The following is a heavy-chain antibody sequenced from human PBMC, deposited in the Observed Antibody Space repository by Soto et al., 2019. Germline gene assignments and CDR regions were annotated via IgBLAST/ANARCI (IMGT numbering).Heavy chain of an antibody. CDR1: GFTFSDYY. D-gene: IGHD2-21*01. Sequence: QVQLVESGGGLVKPGGSLRLSCAASGFTFSDYYMSWIRQAPGRGLEWVSYISSSSSYTNYADSVKGRFTISRDNAKNSLYLQMNSLRAEDTAVYYGARAGTGIADYCYWGQGTRVTFAS. CDR2: ISSSSSYT. V-gene: IGHV3-11*05. J-gene: IGHJ4*02. CDR3: ARAGTGIADYCY.